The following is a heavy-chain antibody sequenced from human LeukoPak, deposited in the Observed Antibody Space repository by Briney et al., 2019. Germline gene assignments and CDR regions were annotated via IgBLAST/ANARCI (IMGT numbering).Heavy chain of an antibody. V-gene: IGHV1-69*05. J-gene: IGHJ4*02. Sequence: ASVKVSCKASGGTFSSYAISWVRQAPGQGLEWMGRIIPIFGTANYAQKFQGKVTITTDESTSTAYMELSSLRSEDTAVYYCAGSSSGYLIDYWGQGTLVTVSS. CDR2: IIPIFGTA. CDR1: GGTFSSYA. D-gene: IGHD3-22*01. CDR3: AGSSSGYLIDY.